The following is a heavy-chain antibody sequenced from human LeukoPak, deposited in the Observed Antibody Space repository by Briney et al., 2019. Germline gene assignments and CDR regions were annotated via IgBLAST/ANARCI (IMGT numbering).Heavy chain of an antibody. J-gene: IGHJ4*02. CDR3: ARGSYIAAAQY. CDR1: GFTFSTYW. CDR2: INTDGSTT. Sequence: PGGSLRLSCAASGFTFSTYWMHWVRQAPGKGLVWVSRINTDGSTTTYADSVKGRFTISRDNAKNTLYLQMNSLRAEDTAVYFCARGSYIAAAQYWGQGTLVIVSS. D-gene: IGHD6-6*01. V-gene: IGHV3-74*01.